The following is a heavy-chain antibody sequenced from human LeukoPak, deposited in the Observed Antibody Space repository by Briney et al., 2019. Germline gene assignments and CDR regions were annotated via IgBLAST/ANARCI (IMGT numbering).Heavy chain of an antibody. CDR2: IYYSGST. Sequence: SETLSLTCTVSGGSISSYYWSWIRQPPGKGLEWIGYIYYSGSTNYNPSLKSRVTISVDTSKNQFSLKLSSVTAADTAVYYRARYIAVAGNLVGFDYWGQGTLVTVSS. D-gene: IGHD6-19*01. CDR3: ARYIAVAGNLVGFDY. J-gene: IGHJ4*02. CDR1: GGSISSYY. V-gene: IGHV4-59*08.